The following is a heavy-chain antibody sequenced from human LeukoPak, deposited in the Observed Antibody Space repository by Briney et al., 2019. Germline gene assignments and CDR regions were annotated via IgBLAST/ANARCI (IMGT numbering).Heavy chain of an antibody. Sequence: GGSLRLSCAASGFTFSSYSMNWVRQAPGKGLEWVSSISSSSSYIYYADSVKGRFTISRDNAKNLLYLQMNSLRAEDTAVYYCARASPYGWPHYYYYYMDVWGKGTTVTVSS. CDR2: ISSSSSYI. CDR3: ARASPYGWPHYYYYYMDV. V-gene: IGHV3-21*01. CDR1: GFTFSSYS. D-gene: IGHD4-17*01. J-gene: IGHJ6*03.